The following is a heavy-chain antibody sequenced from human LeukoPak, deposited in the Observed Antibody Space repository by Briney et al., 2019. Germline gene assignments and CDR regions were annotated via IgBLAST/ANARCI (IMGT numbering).Heavy chain of an antibody. J-gene: IGHJ4*02. D-gene: IGHD4-23*01. Sequence: PGGSLRLSCAASGFTFSNAWMSWVRQAPGKGLEWVSAISGSGGSTYYADSVKGRFTISRDNSKNTLYLQMNSLRAEDTAVYYCAKANYGGNAAYDYWGQGTLVTVSS. CDR1: GFTFSNAW. CDR3: AKANYGGNAAYDY. V-gene: IGHV3-23*01. CDR2: ISGSGGST.